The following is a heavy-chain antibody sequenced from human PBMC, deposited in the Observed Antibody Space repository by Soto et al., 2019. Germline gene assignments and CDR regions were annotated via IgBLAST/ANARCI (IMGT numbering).Heavy chain of an antibody. CDR3: ARGVLRFLEWLSPTNYYYGMDV. D-gene: IGHD3-3*01. Sequence: ASVKVSCKASGYTFTSYAMHWVRQAPGQRLERMGWINAGNGNTKYSQKFQGRVTITRDTSASTAYMELSSLRSEDTAVYYCARGVLRFLEWLSPTNYYYGMDVWGQGTTVTVSS. V-gene: IGHV1-3*01. J-gene: IGHJ6*02. CDR2: INAGNGNT. CDR1: GYTFTSYA.